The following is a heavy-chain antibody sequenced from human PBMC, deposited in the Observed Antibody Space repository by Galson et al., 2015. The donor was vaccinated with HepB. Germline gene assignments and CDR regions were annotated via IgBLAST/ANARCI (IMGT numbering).Heavy chain of an antibody. V-gene: IGHV3-66*01. CDR3: ARSNKGLGSGHYGGGYFDL. J-gene: IGHJ2*01. CDR1: GFTVSGNY. D-gene: IGHD4-23*01. CDR2: VYRGGGR. Sequence: SLRLSCAASGFTVSGNYMTWVRQAPGKGLEWVSVVYRGGGRYYADFVQGRLTISRDDSKSTLYLQLNSLRVEDTAVYYCARSNKGLGSGHYGGGYFDLWGRGTLVTVSS.